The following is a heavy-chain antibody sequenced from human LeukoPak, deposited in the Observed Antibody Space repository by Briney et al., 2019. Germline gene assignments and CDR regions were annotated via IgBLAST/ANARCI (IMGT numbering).Heavy chain of an antibody. CDR3: ARGANEYSYGGTWYFDL. J-gene: IGHJ2*01. Sequence: GASVKVSCKASGYTFTDYYLHWVRQAPGQGLEWMGWINPNSGGTNYAQKFQGRVTVTRDTSISTVYMELSRLSSDDTAVYYCARGANEYSYGGTWYFDLWGRGTLVTVSS. CDR2: INPNSGGT. D-gene: IGHD5-18*01. V-gene: IGHV1-2*02. CDR1: GYTFTDYY.